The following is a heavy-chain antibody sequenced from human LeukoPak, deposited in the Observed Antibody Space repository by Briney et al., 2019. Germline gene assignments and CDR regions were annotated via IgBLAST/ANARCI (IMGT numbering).Heavy chain of an antibody. CDR1: GGSISSYY. Sequence: SETLSLTCSVSGGSISSYYWNWIRQPPGKGLEWIGYIYNSGNTNYNPSLKSRVTISVDTSKNQFSLKLSSVTAADTAVYYCARDPVPRGSGLIEWGQGTLVTVSS. V-gene: IGHV4-59*01. D-gene: IGHD6-19*01. CDR3: ARDPVPRGSGLIE. CDR2: IYNSGNT. J-gene: IGHJ4*02.